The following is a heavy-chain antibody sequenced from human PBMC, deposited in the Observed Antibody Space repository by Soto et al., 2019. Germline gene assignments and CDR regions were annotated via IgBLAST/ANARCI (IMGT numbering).Heavy chain of an antibody. CDR3: ARTYDSSNSPRFDY. CDR2: ISAYNGNT. J-gene: IGHJ4*02. V-gene: IGHV1-18*01. D-gene: IGHD3-22*01. CDR1: GYRFTSYG. Sequence: GXSVKVSCKASGYRFTSYGIIWVRQAPGQGLEWMGWISAYNGNTKYAQKFQGRVTMTTDTSTSTAYMELRSLRSDDTAVYYCARTYDSSNSPRFDYWGQGTLVTVSS.